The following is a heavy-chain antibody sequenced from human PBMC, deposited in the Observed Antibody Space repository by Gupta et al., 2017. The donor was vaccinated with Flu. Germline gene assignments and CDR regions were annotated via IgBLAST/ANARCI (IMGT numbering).Heavy chain of an antibody. Sequence: QVQLVQSGAEVKKPGASVKVSCKASGYTFTSYGISWVRQAPGQGLEWMGWISAYNGNTNYAQKLQGRVTMTTDTSTSTAYMELRSLRSDDTAVYYCARDFLSGYCSSTSCYLGAFDYWGQGTLVTVSS. CDR1: GYTFTSYG. CDR3: ARDFLSGYCSSTSCYLGAFDY. D-gene: IGHD2-2*01. CDR2: ISAYNGNT. V-gene: IGHV1-18*01. J-gene: IGHJ4*02.